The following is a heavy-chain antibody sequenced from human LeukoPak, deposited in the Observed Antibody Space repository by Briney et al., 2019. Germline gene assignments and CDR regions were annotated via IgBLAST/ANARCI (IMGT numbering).Heavy chain of an antibody. J-gene: IGHJ3*02. Sequence: SETLSLTCTVSGYSISSGYYWGWIRPPPGKGLEWIGSIYHSGSTYYNPSLKSRVTMSVDKSKNQFSLKLSSVTAADTAVYYCARDGGYSYGPRENDAFDIWGQGTMVTVSS. CDR1: GYSISSGYY. V-gene: IGHV4-38-2*02. D-gene: IGHD5-18*01. CDR3: ARDGGYSYGPRENDAFDI. CDR2: IYHSGST.